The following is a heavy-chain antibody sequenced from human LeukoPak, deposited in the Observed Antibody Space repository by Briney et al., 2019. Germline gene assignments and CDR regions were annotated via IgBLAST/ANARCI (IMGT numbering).Heavy chain of an antibody. D-gene: IGHD6-13*01. V-gene: IGHV1-69*13. CDR2: IIPIFGTA. CDR3: ANDGAAAGRYWFDP. Sequence: GASVTVSCTASGGTFSSYAISWVRQAPGQGLEWMGGIIPIFGTANYAQKFQGRVTITADESTSTAYMELSSLRSEDTAVYYCANDGAAAGRYWFDPWGQGTLVTVSS. J-gene: IGHJ5*02. CDR1: GGTFSSYA.